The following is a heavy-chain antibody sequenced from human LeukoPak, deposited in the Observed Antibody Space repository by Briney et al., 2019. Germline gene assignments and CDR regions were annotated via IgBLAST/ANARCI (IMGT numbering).Heavy chain of an antibody. J-gene: IGHJ4*02. Sequence: ASVKVSCKASGYTFTSYDINWVRQATGQGLEWMGWMNPNSGNTGYAQKFQGRVTITRNTSISTAYMELSSLRSEDTAVYYCARDATSIAARPSSFDYWGQGTLVTVSS. CDR2: MNPNSGNT. D-gene: IGHD6-6*01. CDR3: ARDATSIAARPSSFDY. V-gene: IGHV1-8*03. CDR1: GYTFTSYD.